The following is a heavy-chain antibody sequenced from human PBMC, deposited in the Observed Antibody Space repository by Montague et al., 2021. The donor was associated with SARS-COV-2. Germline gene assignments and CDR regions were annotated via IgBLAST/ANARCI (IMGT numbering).Heavy chain of an antibody. J-gene: IGHJ6*02. CDR3: ARGGGGYDYFFNYYGMDV. CDR1: RFTFSSYE. CDR2: LTSSGTTI. D-gene: IGHD5-12*01. Sequence: SLRLSCAASRFTFSSYEMNWVRQAPGKGLEWVSYLTSSGTTIYYADSVKGRFTISRDNAKNSLYLQMNSLRAEDTAVYYCARGGGGYDYFFNYYGMDVWGQGTTVTVYS. V-gene: IGHV3-48*03.